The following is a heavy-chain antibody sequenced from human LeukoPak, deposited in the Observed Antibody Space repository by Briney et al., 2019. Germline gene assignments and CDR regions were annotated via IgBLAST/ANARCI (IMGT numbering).Heavy chain of an antibody. CDR2: ISSSGSTT. D-gene: IGHD5-24*01. J-gene: IGHJ3*02. V-gene: IGHV3-11*01. CDR3: AKDQMALRAFDI. CDR1: GFTFSDYY. Sequence: GGSLRLSCAASGFTFSDYYMSWIRQAPGKGLEWVSYISSSGSTTYYADSVKGRFTISRDNSKNTLYLQMNSLRAEDTAVHYCAKDQMALRAFDIWGQGTMVTVSS.